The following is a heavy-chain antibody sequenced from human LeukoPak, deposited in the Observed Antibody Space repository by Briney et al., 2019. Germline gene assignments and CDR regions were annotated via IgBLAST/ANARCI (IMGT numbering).Heavy chain of an antibody. V-gene: IGHV3-23*01. CDR2: VSGSGSTT. CDR1: GFTFNTYG. J-gene: IGHJ4*02. CDR3: AKSLDYGGNRARLDF. D-gene: IGHD4-23*01. Sequence: GGSLRLSCAASGFTFNTYGMNWVRQAPGKGLGWVSAVSGSGSTTYYARSVKGRFTVSRDNSKNTLYLQMNSLRVDDTAVYYCAKSLDYGGNRARLDFWGQGTLVTVSS.